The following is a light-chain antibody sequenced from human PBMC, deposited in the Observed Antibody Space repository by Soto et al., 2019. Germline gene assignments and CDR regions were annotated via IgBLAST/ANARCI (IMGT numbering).Light chain of an antibody. CDR1: QSINSW. CDR3: QHYNSYPPWT. V-gene: IGKV1-5*03. Sequence: DIQMTQSPSTLSASVGDRVIITCRASQSINSWLAWYQQEPGKAPKLLIYKASSLESGVPSRFSGSGSGTEFTLTISSLQPDDFATYYCQHYNSYPPWTFGQGTKVEIK. CDR2: KAS. J-gene: IGKJ1*01.